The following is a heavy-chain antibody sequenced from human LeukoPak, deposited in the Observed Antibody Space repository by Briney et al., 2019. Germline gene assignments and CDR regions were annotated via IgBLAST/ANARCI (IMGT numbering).Heavy chain of an antibody. Sequence: GGSLRLSCTASGFIFSNHGMLWVRQAPCKGLEWVAVIWYDGSDKFYADSVKGRFTISRDNSKNTLYLQMNSLRAEDTAVYYCGRLRAFYFDYWGLGTLVTVSS. J-gene: IGHJ4*02. CDR1: GFIFSNHG. CDR2: IWYDGSDK. CDR3: GRLRAFYFDY. V-gene: IGHV3-33*01. D-gene: IGHD5-12*01.